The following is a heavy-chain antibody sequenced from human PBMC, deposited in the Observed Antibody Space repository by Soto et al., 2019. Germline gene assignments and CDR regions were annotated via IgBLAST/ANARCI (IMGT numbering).Heavy chain of an antibody. CDR2: INTGSTII. Sequence: SLRLSCAVSGFPFRSHNMHWVRQAPGKGLEGVAYINTGSTIIYYADSVRGRFTISRDNAKNSLYLQMNSLRDEDTAVYYCARLVYSDPLDYWGQGTLVTVSS. J-gene: IGHJ4*02. CDR3: ARLVYSDPLDY. D-gene: IGHD1-26*01. V-gene: IGHV3-48*02. CDR1: GFPFRSHN.